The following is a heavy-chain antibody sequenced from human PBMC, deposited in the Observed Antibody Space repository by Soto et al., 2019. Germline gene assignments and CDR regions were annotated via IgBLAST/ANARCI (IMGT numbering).Heavy chain of an antibody. D-gene: IGHD3-10*01. J-gene: IGHJ3*02. Sequence: HPGGSLRLSCAASGFTCSSYAMSWVRQAPGKGLEWVSAISGSGGSTYYADSVKGRFTISRDNSKNTLYLQMNSLRAEDTAVYYCAKKLLWFGALDAFDIWGQGTMVTVSS. CDR1: GFTCSSYA. CDR2: ISGSGGST. CDR3: AKKLLWFGALDAFDI. V-gene: IGHV3-23*01.